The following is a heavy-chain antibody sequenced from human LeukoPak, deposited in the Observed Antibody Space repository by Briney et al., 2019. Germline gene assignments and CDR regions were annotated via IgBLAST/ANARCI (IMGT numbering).Heavy chain of an antibody. V-gene: IGHV1-69*04. CDR1: ESTFSSYA. CDR3: ARAPNPYYYDSSGYYWDDAFDI. CDR2: IIPILGIA. Sequence: SVKVSCTAAESTFSSYAISWVRQAPGQGLEWMGRIIPILGIANYAQKFQGRVTITADKSTSTAYMELSSLRSEDTAVYYCARAPNPYYYDSSGYYWDDAFDIWGQGTMVTVSS. J-gene: IGHJ3*02. D-gene: IGHD3-22*01.